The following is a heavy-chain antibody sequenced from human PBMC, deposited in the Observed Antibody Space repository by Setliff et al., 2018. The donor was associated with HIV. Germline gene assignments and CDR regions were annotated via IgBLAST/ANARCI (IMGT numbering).Heavy chain of an antibody. CDR1: GYTFTSSG. CDR2: IGTYNGDT. D-gene: IGHD3-10*01. J-gene: IGHJ3*02. CDR3: AREGYYYGSGSSPPAFDI. Sequence: VKVSCKASGYTFTSSGITWVRQAPGQGLEWMGWIGTYNGDTNYAQKFQGRVTITADESTSTAYMELSSLRSDDTAVYYCAREGYYYGSGSSPPAFDIWGQGTMVTVSS. V-gene: IGHV1-18*01.